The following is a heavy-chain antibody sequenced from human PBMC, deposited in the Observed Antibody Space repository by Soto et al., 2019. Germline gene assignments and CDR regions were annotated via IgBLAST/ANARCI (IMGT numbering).Heavy chain of an antibody. Sequence: PGGSLRLSCAASGFTFSSYGMHWVRQAPGKGLEWVAVISDDGNNEYYADSVKGRFTISRGNSKNTLYLQMNSLRAEDTAVYYCAKGSTMDYYFDYWGQGTLVTVSS. V-gene: IGHV3-30*18. CDR2: ISDDGNNE. CDR1: GFTFSSYG. D-gene: IGHD3-10*01. J-gene: IGHJ4*02. CDR3: AKGSTMDYYFDY.